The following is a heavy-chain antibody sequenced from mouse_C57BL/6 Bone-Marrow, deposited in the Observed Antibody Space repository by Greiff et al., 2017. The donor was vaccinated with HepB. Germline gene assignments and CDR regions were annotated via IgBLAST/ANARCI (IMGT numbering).Heavy chain of an antibody. V-gene: IGHV1-55*01. CDR2: IYPGSGST. CDR3: LRSLYFDY. CDR1: GYTFTSYW. J-gene: IGHJ2*01. Sequence: VQVVESGAELVKPGASVKMSCKASGYTFTSYWITWVKQRPGQGLEWIGDIYPGSGSTNYNEKFKSKATLTVDTSSSTAYMQLSSLTSEDSAVYYCLRSLYFDYWGQGTTLTVSS. D-gene: IGHD1-1*01.